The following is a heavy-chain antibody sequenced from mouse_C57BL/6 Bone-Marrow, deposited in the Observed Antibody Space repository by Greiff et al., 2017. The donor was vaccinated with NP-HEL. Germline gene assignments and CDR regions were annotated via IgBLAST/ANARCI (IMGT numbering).Heavy chain of an antibody. J-gene: IGHJ3*01. Sequence: QVQLQQPGAELVKPGASVKMSCKASGYTFTSYWITWVKQRPGQGLEWIGDIYPGSGSTNYNEKFKSKATLTVDTSSSTAYMQLSSLTSEDSAVYYCARGLYYGNAWFAYWGQGTLVTVSA. CDR2: IYPGSGST. V-gene: IGHV1-55*01. D-gene: IGHD2-1*01. CDR1: GYTFTSYW. CDR3: ARGLYYGNAWFAY.